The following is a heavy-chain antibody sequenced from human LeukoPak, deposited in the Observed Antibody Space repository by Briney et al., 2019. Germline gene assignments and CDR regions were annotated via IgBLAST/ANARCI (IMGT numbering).Heavy chain of an antibody. D-gene: IGHD2/OR15-2a*01. CDR1: GFTFSIYE. Sequence: GGSLRLSCAASGFTFSIYEMNWVRQAPGKGLEWVAVISYDGSNKYYADSVKGRFTISRDNSKNTLYLQMNSLRAEDTAVYYCAKDGGSFSWGQGTLVTVSS. J-gene: IGHJ5*02. CDR3: AKDGGSFS. CDR2: ISYDGSNK. V-gene: IGHV3-30*18.